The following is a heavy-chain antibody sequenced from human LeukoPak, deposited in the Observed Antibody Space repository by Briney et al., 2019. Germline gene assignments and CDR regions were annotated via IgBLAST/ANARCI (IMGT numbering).Heavy chain of an antibody. D-gene: IGHD2-2*01. J-gene: IGHJ4*02. CDR1: GGSISSGGYY. V-gene: IGHV4-31*03. CDR3: ARASRVPAAIDY. Sequence: SETLSLTCTVSGGSISSGGYYWSWIRQHPGKGLEWIGYIYFSGSTYYNPSLKSRVTISVDTSKNQFSLKLSSVTAADTAVYYCARASRVPAAIDYWGQGTLVTVSS. CDR2: IYFSGST.